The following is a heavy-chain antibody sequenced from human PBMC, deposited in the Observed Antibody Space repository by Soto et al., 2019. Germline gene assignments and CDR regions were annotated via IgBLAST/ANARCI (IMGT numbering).Heavy chain of an antibody. CDR1: GYTFTIYA. Sequence: ASVEVSCKASGYTFTIYAMHWVRQAPGQRLEWMGWINAGNGNTKYSQKFQGRVTITRDTSASTAYMELSSLRSEDTAVYYCARAMIVVVTPPWIGYWGQGTLVTVSS. CDR3: ARAMIVVVTPPWIGY. D-gene: IGHD3-22*01. CDR2: INAGNGNT. J-gene: IGHJ4*02. V-gene: IGHV1-3*01.